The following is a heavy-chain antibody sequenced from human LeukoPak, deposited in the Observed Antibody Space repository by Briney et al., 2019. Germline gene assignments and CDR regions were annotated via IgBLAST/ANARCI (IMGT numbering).Heavy chain of an antibody. D-gene: IGHD3-3*01. CDR1: GGTFSSYA. V-gene: IGHV1-2*02. J-gene: IGHJ6*03. CDR3: ARDYDFWSGYYSGYYMDV. Sequence: ASVKVSCKASGGTFSSYAISWVRQAPGQGLEWMGWINPNSGGTNYAQKFQGRVTMTRDTSISTAYMELSRLRSDDTAVYYCARDYDFWSGYYSGYYMDVWGKGTTVTVSS. CDR2: INPNSGGT.